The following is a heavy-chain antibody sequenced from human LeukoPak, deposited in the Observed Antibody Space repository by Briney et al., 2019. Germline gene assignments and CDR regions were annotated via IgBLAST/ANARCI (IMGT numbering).Heavy chain of an antibody. V-gene: IGHV3-30*02. D-gene: IGHD5-24*01. CDR1: GFTFSSYG. Sequence: PGGSLRLSCAASGFTFSSYGMNWVRQAPGKGLEWVAFIRSDGRDNYYADSVKGRFTISRDNSKNTLYLQMNSLRAEDTAVYYCAREAGDGLDYWGQGTLVTVSS. J-gene: IGHJ4*02. CDR3: AREAGDGLDY. CDR2: IRSDGRDN.